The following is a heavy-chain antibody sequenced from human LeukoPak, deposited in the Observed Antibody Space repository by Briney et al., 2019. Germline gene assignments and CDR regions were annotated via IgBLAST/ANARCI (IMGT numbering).Heavy chain of an antibody. CDR2: ISVNGGST. CDR3: AKHRLVRALFTDYYFDY. Sequence: GGSLRLSCAASGFTFSSFAMSWVRQAPGKGLEWVSSISVNGGSTYYADSVKGRFTISRDNSKNTLYLQMNSLGAADTAVYYCAKHRLVRALFTDYYFDYWGQGTLVTVSS. D-gene: IGHD3-10*01. CDR1: GFTFSSFA. J-gene: IGHJ4*02. V-gene: IGHV3-23*01.